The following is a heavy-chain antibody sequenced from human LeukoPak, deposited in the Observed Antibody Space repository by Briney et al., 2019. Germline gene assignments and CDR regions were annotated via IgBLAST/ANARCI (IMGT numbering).Heavy chain of an antibody. Sequence: PGGSLRLSCAASGFTLSDYYMHWIRQAPGKGLEWLSYISSSGSTKNYADSVKGRFTISRDNAKNSLYLQMKSLRVEDTAVYYCVRSRILTCYFALWGQGTLVTVSS. J-gene: IGHJ4*02. CDR2: ISSSGSTK. CDR3: VRSRILTCYFAL. V-gene: IGHV3-11*01. D-gene: IGHD3-9*01. CDR1: GFTLSDYY.